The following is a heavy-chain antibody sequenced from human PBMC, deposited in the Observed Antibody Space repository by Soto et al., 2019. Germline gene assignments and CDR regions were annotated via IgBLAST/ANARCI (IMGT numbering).Heavy chain of an antibody. D-gene: IGHD4-17*01. Sequence: GGSLRLSCAASGFSFSSYGMHWVRQAPGKGLEWVSAISGSGGSTYYADSVKGRFTISRDNSKNTLYLQMNSLRAEDTAVYYCANDYGDYGSGAFDIWVQGTMVTVS. CDR1: GFSFSSYG. CDR2: ISGSGGST. V-gene: IGHV3-23*01. CDR3: ANDYGDYGSGAFDI. J-gene: IGHJ3*02.